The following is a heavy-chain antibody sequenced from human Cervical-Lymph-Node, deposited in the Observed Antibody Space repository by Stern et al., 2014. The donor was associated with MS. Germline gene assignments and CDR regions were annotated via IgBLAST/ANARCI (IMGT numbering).Heavy chain of an antibody. CDR2: ISWNSGSI. V-gene: IGHV3-9*01. CDR3: AKDEGRMIAVAGHFDY. Sequence: EVQLVESGGGLVQPGRSLRLSCAASGFTFDGYAMHWVRQAPGKGLEWVSGISWNSGSIGYADSVKGRFTISRDNAKNSLYLQMNSLRAEDTALYYCAKDEGRMIAVAGHFDYWGQGTLVTVSS. J-gene: IGHJ4*02. CDR1: GFTFDGYA. D-gene: IGHD6-19*01.